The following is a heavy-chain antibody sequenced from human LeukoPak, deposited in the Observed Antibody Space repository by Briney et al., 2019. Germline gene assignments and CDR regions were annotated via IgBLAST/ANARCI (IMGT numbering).Heavy chain of an antibody. V-gene: IGHV3-21*01. Sequence: GGSLRLSCAASGFTFSTYSMNWVRQAPGKGLECVSSTSSSGAYIYYADSVKGRFTISRDNAKKSLYLQMNSLRAEDTAIYYCVGNYYDSSGLDYWGQGTLVTVSS. CDR3: VGNYYDSSGLDY. D-gene: IGHD3-22*01. J-gene: IGHJ4*02. CDR2: TSSSGAYI. CDR1: GFTFSTYS.